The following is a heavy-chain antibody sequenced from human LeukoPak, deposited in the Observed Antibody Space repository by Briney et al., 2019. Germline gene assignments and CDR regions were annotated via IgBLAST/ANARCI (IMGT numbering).Heavy chain of an antibody. CDR1: GGSNSSYY. CDR2: IYYSGST. V-gene: IGHV4-59*08. D-gene: IGHD3-22*01. Sequence: PSETLSLTCTVSGGSNSSYYWSWIRQPPGKGLVWFGYIYYSGSTNYNPSLKCRVTISVDTSKNQFSLKLSTVTAADTAVYYCARHSYESSGYYYVLFDYWGRGTLVTVSS. CDR3: ARHSYESSGYYYVLFDY. J-gene: IGHJ4*02.